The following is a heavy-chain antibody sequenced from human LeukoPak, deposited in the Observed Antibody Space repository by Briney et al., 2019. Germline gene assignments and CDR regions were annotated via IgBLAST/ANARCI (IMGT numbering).Heavy chain of an antibody. CDR2: MNPNSGNT. D-gene: IGHD3-10*01. J-gene: IGHJ4*02. Sequence: GASVKVSCKASGYTFTSYDINWVRQATGQGLEWMGWMNPNSGNTGYAQKFQGRVTMTRNTSISTAYMELSSLRSEDTAVYYCARELLWFGELADYWGQGTLVTVSS. V-gene: IGHV1-8*01. CDR3: ARELLWFGELADY. CDR1: GYTFTSYD.